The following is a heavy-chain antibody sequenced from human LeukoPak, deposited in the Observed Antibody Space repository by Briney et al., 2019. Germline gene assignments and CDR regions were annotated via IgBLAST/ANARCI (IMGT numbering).Heavy chain of an antibody. D-gene: IGHD5-18*01. J-gene: IGHJ4*02. CDR3: ARATLRGYSYGYDY. V-gene: IGHV4-38-2*02. Sequence: SETLSLTCSVSGDSITGYYWGWIRQPPGKGLEWIGNIYYTGNTYYNSSLKSRVTISVDTSKNQFSLKLSSVTAADTAVYYCARATLRGYSYGYDYWGQGTLVTVSP. CDR1: GDSITGYY. CDR2: IYYTGNT.